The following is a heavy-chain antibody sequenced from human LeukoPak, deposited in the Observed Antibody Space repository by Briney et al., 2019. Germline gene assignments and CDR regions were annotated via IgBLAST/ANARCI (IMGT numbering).Heavy chain of an antibody. CDR1: GFTVSNNY. CDR3: ARRDDHNGRDY. V-gene: IGHV3-53*01. J-gene: IGHJ4*02. Sequence: GGSLRLSCVVSGFTVSNNYMSWVRQAPRKGLEWVSLIYSSGSTYYADSVKGRFTISRDNSKNTVYLQMNSLRAEDTAMYYCARRDDHNGRDYWGQGTLVTVSS. CDR2: IYSSGST. D-gene: IGHD5-24*01.